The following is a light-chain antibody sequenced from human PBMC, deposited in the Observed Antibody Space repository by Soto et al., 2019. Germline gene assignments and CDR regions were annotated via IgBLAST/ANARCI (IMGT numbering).Light chain of an antibody. Sequence: DIVMTQFPGSLALSLGERAIINCKSSQSISYTSNNKTYLAWFQQRPSQPPKLIIYWASIRESGVPGRFSGSGSGTEFTLTISSLQAEDVALYYCQQYYASPFTFGPGTKVD. CDR1: QSISYTSNNKTY. CDR2: WAS. V-gene: IGKV4-1*01. J-gene: IGKJ3*01. CDR3: QQYYASPFT.